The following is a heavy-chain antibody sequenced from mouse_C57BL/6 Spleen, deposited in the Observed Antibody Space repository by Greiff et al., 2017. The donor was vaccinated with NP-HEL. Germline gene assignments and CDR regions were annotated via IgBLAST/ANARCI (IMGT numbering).Heavy chain of an antibody. D-gene: IGHD1-1*01. CDR1: GYTFTSYW. J-gene: IGHJ4*01. Sequence: QVQLKQPGAELVKPGASVKMSCKASGYTFTSYWITWVKQRPGQGLEWIGDIYPGSGSTNYNEKFKSKATLTVDTSSSTAYMQLSSLTSEDSAVYYCASGSSYDAMDYWGQGTSVTVSS. CDR2: IYPGSGST. CDR3: ASGSSYDAMDY. V-gene: IGHV1-55*01.